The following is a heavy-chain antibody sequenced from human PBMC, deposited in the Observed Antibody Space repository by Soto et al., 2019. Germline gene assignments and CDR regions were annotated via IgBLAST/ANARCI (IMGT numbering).Heavy chain of an antibody. CDR2: IGTAGDT. CDR3: ARVVGGVGATSFLPDV. D-gene: IGHD1-26*01. V-gene: IGHV3-13*01. Sequence: GGSLRLSCAASGFTFSSYDMHWVRQATGKGLEWVSAIGTAGDTYYPGSVKGRFTISRENAKNSLYLQMNSLRAEDTAVYYCARVVGGVGATSFLPDVWGQGTTVTVSS. J-gene: IGHJ6*02. CDR1: GFTFSSYD.